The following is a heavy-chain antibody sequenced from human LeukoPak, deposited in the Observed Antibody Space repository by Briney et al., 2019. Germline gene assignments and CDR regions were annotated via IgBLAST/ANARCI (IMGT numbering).Heavy chain of an antibody. V-gene: IGHV4-59*01. CDR3: ARVLPLTMVRGDYNRFDP. J-gene: IGHJ5*02. CDR1: GGSISSYY. Sequence: SETLSLTCTVSGGSISSYYWSWFRQPPGKGLEWIGYIYYSGSTNYNPSLKSRVTISVDTSRNQFSLKLSSVTAADTAVYYCARVLPLTMVRGDYNRFDPWGQGTLVTVSS. D-gene: IGHD3-10*01. CDR2: IYYSGST.